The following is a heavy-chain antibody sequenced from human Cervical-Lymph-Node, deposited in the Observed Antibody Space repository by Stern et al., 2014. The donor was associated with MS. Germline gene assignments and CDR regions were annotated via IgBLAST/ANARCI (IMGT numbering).Heavy chain of an antibody. D-gene: IGHD4-17*01. CDR3: AKTTVTTRPFEY. CDR1: GFTSNDYS. V-gene: IGHV3-9*02. CDR2: ISWDSGST. J-gene: IGHJ4*02. Sequence: MQLVQSGGGLVQPGTSLRLSCAASGFTSNDYSMHWVRQAPGKGLEWVSGISWDSGSTGYAASVKGRFAISRDNAKNSLFLHMNSLRPDDTAFYYCAKTTVTTRPFEYWGQGILVTVSS.